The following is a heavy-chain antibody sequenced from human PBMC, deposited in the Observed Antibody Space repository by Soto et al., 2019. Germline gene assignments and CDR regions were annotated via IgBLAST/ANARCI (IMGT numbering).Heavy chain of an antibody. CDR3: ARERWDSSGRYGMDV. CDR1: GGSVNSGTYY. V-gene: IGHV4-61*01. J-gene: IGHJ6*02. CDR2: IYYSEST. Sequence: QLQPQESGPGLVKPSDTLSLTCTVSGGSVNSGTYYWSWIRQPPGKGLEWIGNIYYSESTNYNPSLRSRITISVDSSKNQFSLKLSSVTAADTAVYYCARERWDSSGRYGMDVWGQGTTVTVSS. D-gene: IGHD6-19*01.